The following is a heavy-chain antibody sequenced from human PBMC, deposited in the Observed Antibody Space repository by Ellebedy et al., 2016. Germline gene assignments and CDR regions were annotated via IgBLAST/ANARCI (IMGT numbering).Heavy chain of an antibody. J-gene: IGHJ3*02. Sequence: SVKVSCXASGGTFSSYAISWVRQAPGQGLEWMGGIIPIFGTANYAQKFQGRVTITADESTSTAYMELSSLRSEDTAVYYCARVPGGELLRAAFDIWGQGTMVTVSS. CDR3: ARVPGGELLRAAFDI. D-gene: IGHD1-26*01. V-gene: IGHV1-69*13. CDR1: GGTFSSYA. CDR2: IIPIFGTA.